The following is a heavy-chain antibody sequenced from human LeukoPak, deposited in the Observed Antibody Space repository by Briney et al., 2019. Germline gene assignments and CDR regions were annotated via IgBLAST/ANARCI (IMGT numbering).Heavy chain of an antibody. CDR2: IYPGDSST. CDR3: ARRNYYDSSGYYWNYFDY. Sequence: GAPLKISCQGSGSPFTSYWSGWVRRLPAKGLEWMGVIYPGDSSTRYNTSFQGQVTISADKSISTAYLQWSSLKASDTAMYYCARRNYYDSSGYYWNYFDYWGQGTLVTVSS. J-gene: IGHJ4*02. CDR1: GSPFTSYW. D-gene: IGHD3-22*01. V-gene: IGHV5-51*01.